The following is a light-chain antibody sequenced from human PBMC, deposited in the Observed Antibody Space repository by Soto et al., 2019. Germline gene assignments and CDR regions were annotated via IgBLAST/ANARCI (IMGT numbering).Light chain of an antibody. CDR2: DSS. J-gene: IGKJ5*01. V-gene: IGKV3-15*01. Sequence: EIVMTQSPAILSVSPGERVTLSCRAGQGVTTNLAWYQQKPGQAPRLLIYDSSTRATGIPARFSGSESGTEFTLTISSLQSEDFAVYYCHHYHNWPMTFGQGTRLEI. CDR1: QGVTTN. CDR3: HHYHNWPMT.